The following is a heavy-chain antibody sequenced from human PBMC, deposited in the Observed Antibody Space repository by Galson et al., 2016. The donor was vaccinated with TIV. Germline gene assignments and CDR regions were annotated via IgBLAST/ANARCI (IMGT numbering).Heavy chain of an antibody. CDR3: ARGKGDGEYSYGAFDF. CDR1: GFPFIHYR. V-gene: IGHV3-21*01. J-gene: IGHJ4*02. CDR2: VSSSGRFL. D-gene: IGHD5-18*01. Sequence: SLRLSCAGFGFPFIHYRVNWVRQAPGKGLEWVASVSSSGRFLYYADSVKGRFTISKDNAKNSLNLQMNSLRVEDTAVYYCARGKGDGEYSYGAFDFWGQGSQVTVSS.